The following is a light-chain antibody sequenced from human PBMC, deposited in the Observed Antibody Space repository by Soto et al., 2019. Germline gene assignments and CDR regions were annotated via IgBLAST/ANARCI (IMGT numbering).Light chain of an antibody. V-gene: IGKV3-15*01. CDR2: GAS. CDR3: QQHNNWPPLT. CDR1: QSISKN. J-gene: IGKJ1*01. Sequence: EVVMTQSPATLSVSPGARATLSGRASQSISKNLAWYQQKPGQAPRLLIYGASTRATGIPARFSGSGSGTEFTLTISSLQSEDFAVYYCQQHNNWPPLTFGQGTQVEIK.